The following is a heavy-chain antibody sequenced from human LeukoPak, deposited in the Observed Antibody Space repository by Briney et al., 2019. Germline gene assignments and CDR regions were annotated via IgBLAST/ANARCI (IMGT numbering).Heavy chain of an antibody. CDR2: IYYSGST. J-gene: IGHJ4*02. V-gene: IGHV4-59*08. CDR1: GGSISSYY. D-gene: IGHD3-10*01. CDR3: ARRIGDPGGDYFDY. Sequence: SETLSLTCTVSGGSISSYYWSWIRQPPGKGLEWIGYIYYSGSTNYNPSLKSRVTISVDTSKNQFSLKLSSVTAADTAVYYCARRIGDPGGDYFDYWGQGTLVTVSS.